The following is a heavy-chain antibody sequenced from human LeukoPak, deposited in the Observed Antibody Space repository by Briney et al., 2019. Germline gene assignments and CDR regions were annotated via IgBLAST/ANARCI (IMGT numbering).Heavy chain of an antibody. CDR2: INPNSGGT. CDR3: ATQATSGWHFS. D-gene: IGHD6-19*01. Sequence: ASVKVSCKASGYTFTGYYMHWVRQAPGQGPEWMGWINPNSGGTNYAQKFQGRVTMTRDTSLSTVYMELSRLRSDDTAVYYCATQATSGWHFSWGQGTLVTVSS. V-gene: IGHV1-2*02. CDR1: GYTFTGYY. J-gene: IGHJ5*02.